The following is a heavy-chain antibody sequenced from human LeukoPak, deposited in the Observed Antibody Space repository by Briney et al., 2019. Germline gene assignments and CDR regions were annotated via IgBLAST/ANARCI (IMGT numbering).Heavy chain of an antibody. CDR2: IYHSGST. Sequence: PSGTLSLTCAVSGGSISSSNWWSWVRQPPGKGLEWIGEIYHSGSTNYNPSLKSRVTISVDKSKNQFSLKLSSVTAADTAVYYCATQGGVTTYGSNYWGQGTLVTVSS. V-gene: IGHV4-4*02. CDR1: GGSISSSNW. D-gene: IGHD4-17*01. J-gene: IGHJ4*02. CDR3: ATQGGVTTYGSNY.